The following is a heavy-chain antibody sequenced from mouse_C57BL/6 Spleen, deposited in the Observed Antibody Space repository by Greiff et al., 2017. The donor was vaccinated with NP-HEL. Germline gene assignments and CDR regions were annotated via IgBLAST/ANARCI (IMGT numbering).Heavy chain of an antibody. CDR3: AREEWAFYGGSFDY. CDR1: GYTFTDYY. CDR2: INPNNGGT. J-gene: IGHJ2*01. V-gene: IGHV1-26*01. Sequence: EVQLQQSGPELVKPGASVKISCKAFGYTFTDYYMNWVKQSHGKSLEWIGDINPNNGGTSYNQKFKGKATLTVDKSSSTAYMELRSLTSEDSAVYYCAREEWAFYGGSFDYWGQGTTLTVSS. D-gene: IGHD1-1*01.